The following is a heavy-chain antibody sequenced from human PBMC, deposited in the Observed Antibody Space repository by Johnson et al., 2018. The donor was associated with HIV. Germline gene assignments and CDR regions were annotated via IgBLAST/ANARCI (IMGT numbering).Heavy chain of an antibody. Sequence: VQLVESGGGLIQPGGSLRLSCAASGFTVSSNYMSWVRQAPGKGLEWVSVIYSGGSTYCADSVKGRFTISRDNSKNTLYLQMNSLRAEDTAVYYCARGVEMATIGGLDIWGQGTMVTVSS. CDR1: GFTVSSNY. J-gene: IGHJ3*02. CDR3: ARGVEMATIGGLDI. CDR2: IYSGGST. D-gene: IGHD5-24*01. V-gene: IGHV3-53*01.